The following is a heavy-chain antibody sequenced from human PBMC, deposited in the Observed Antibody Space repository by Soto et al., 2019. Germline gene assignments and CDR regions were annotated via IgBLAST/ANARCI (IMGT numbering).Heavy chain of an antibody. D-gene: IGHD6-6*01. CDR1: VFAFSSHP. V-gene: IGHV3-23*01. CDR3: ARRAFGSSRSFDI. CDR2: ISDIGGLT. Sequence: GSLRLSGAASVFAFSSHPMSWVRQAPERGLEWVSGISDIGGLTYNADSVKGRFTISRDNSKNTLYLQMNSLRAEDTALYYCARRAFGSSRSFDIWGQGTMVTVSS. J-gene: IGHJ3*02.